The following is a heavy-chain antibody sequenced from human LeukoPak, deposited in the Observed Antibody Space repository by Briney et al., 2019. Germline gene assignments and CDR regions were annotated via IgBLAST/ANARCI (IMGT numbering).Heavy chain of an antibody. J-gene: IGHJ4*02. CDR3: ARKRSNGFLNF. V-gene: IGHV3-11*01. D-gene: IGHD3-22*01. CDR1: GFTFTGYY. CDR2: ISSSGTTT. Sequence: GGSLRLSWAASGFTFTGYYMSWGRQAPGKGLEWLSCISSSGTTTYYADSVKGRFTISRDNAKNSLFLQMNSLRAEDTAVYYCARKRSNGFLNFWGQGTLVTVSS.